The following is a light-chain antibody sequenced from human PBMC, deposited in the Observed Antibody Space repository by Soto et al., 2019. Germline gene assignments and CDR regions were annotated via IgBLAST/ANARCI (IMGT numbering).Light chain of an antibody. CDR1: SSDVGGFNY. J-gene: IGLJ1*01. V-gene: IGLV2-14*01. Sequence: QSALTQPASVSGSPGQSITISCTGTSSDVGGFNYVSWYQQHPGKAPKLILYEVSNRPSGVSNRFSGSKSGNTASLTISCFQAEDEADYYCSSYTISSPSVFGTGTKVTVL. CDR2: EVS. CDR3: SSYTISSPSV.